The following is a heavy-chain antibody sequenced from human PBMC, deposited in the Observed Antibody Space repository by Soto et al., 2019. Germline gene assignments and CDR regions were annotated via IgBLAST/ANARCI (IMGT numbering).Heavy chain of an antibody. CDR1: GGTFSSYT. CDR3: ARDRRPGYALHYYYYYMDV. J-gene: IGHJ6*03. CDR2: IIPILGIA. Sequence: ASVKVSCKASGGTFSSYTISWVRQAPGQGLEWMGRIIPILGIANYAQKFQGRVTITADKSTSTAYMELSSLRSEDTAVYYCARDRRPGYALHYYYYYMDVWGKGTTVTVSS. V-gene: IGHV1-69*04. D-gene: IGHD3-9*01.